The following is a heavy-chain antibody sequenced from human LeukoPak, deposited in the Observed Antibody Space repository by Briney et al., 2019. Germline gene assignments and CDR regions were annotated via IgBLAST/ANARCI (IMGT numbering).Heavy chain of an antibody. J-gene: IGHJ4*02. V-gene: IGHV3-7*01. CDR3: ARGGALVSFDY. CDR2: IKQDGSEK. CDR1: GFTFSSYW. D-gene: IGHD6-6*01. Sequence: HSGGSLRLSCAASGFTFSSYWMSWVRQAPGKGLEWAANIKQDGSEKYYVDSVKGRFTISRDNAKNSLYLQMNSLRAEDTAVYYCARGGALVSFDYWGQGTLVTVSS.